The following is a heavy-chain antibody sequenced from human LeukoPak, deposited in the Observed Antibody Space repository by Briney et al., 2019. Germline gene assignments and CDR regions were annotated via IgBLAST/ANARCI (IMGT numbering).Heavy chain of an antibody. CDR2: ISSISTTI. CDR3: ARGCGLHLSPAPSYYDSRCRYFDD. J-gene: IGHJ4*02. D-gene: IGHD3-22*01. CDR1: GFTFSDYS. V-gene: IGHV3-48*04. Sequence: GGSLRLSCAASGFTFSDYSMEWVRQAPGKGLEWISYISSISTTIYYADSVRGRFTTSRDDAKNSLYLQMTSLRAEDTAVYYCARGCGLHLSPAPSYYDSRCRYFDDWGQGTLVTVTS.